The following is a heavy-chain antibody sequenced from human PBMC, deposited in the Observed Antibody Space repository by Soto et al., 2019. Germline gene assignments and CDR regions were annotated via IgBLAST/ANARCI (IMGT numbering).Heavy chain of an antibody. CDR1: GYTFTSYD. V-gene: IGHV1-8*01. Sequence: ALVKVSCKASGYTFTSYDINWVRQATGQGLEWMGWMNPNSGNTGYAQKFQGRVTISVDTSKNQFSLKLSSVTAADTAVYYCARHTLTGSTLVDYWGQGTLVTVSS. J-gene: IGHJ4*02. CDR3: ARHTLTGSTLVDY. D-gene: IGHD3-9*01. CDR2: MNPNSGNT.